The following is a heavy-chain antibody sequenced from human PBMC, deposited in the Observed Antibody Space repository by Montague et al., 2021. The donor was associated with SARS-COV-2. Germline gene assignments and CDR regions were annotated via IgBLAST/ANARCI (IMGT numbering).Heavy chain of an antibody. CDR2: VRSAGRT. Sequence: SETLSLTCTVSGGSVSSGSYFWGWIRQAPGKGPEWIGRVRSAGRTYYNPSLRSRVTVSVDTSKSQFSLTLSSVTAADAAVYYCTRHTTWSGNAFDIWGQGTMVTVPS. CDR3: TRHTTWSGNAFDI. J-gene: IGHJ3*02. V-gene: IGHV4-39*01. D-gene: IGHD3-10*01. CDR1: GGSVSSGSYF.